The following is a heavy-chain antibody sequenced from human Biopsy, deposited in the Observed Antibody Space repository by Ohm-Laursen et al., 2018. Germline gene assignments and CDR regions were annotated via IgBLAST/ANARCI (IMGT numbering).Heavy chain of an antibody. CDR1: GYSFTSYY. Sequence: GASVKVSCKASGYSFTSYYMHWVRQAPGQGLEWMGMINPSGSTTSYPQIFQGRVTMTRDTSKSTVYMELISLRSADTAVYFCARNTGWYGDLYYFDYWGQGTLVTVSS. CDR2: INPSGSTT. J-gene: IGHJ4*02. V-gene: IGHV1-46*01. CDR3: ARNTGWYGDLYYFDY. D-gene: IGHD6-19*01.